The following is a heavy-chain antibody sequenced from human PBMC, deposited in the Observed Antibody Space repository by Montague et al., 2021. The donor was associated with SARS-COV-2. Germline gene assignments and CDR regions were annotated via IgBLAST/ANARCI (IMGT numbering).Heavy chain of an antibody. D-gene: IGHD3-10*01. CDR2: IYHSGST. J-gene: IGHJ6*02. CDR3: ARGSMVRGGKVYYGVDV. Sequence: TLSLTCAVSGGSISSGGYSRNWIRQPPGKGLEWIGYIYHSGSTYYNPSLKSRVTISLDSSKNQFSLNLTSVAAADTAVYYCARGSMVRGGKVYYGVDVWGQGTTVTVSS. CDR1: GGSISSGGYS. V-gene: IGHV4-30-2*01.